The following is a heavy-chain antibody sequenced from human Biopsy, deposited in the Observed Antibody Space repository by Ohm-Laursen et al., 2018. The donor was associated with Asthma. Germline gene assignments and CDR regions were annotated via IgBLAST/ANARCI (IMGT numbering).Heavy chain of an antibody. D-gene: IGHD6-13*01. CDR2: ISPVFGST. Sequence: SSVKVSCKASGGTFGNYAISWVRQAPGLGLEWMGGISPVFGSTNIAQKFQGRVTISADIFTKTAYLEVSSLRSGDTAVYYCASPSSSREILYYYYNMDIWGQGTTVTV. CDR1: GGTFGNYA. J-gene: IGHJ6*02. CDR3: ASPSSSREILYYYYNMDI. V-gene: IGHV1-69*06.